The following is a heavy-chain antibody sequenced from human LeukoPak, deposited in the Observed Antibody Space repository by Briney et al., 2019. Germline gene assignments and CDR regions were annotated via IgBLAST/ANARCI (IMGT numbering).Heavy chain of an antibody. CDR3: ARSYSGSYSWFDP. CDR2: IYYSGST. D-gene: IGHD1-26*01. CDR1: GGSISIYY. J-gene: IGHJ5*02. V-gene: IGHV4-59*08. Sequence: ASETLSLTCTVSGGSISIYYWSWIRQPPGKGLEWIGYIYYSGSTNYNPSLKSRVTISVDTSKNQSSLKLSSVTAADTAVYYCARSYSGSYSWFDPWGQGTLVTVSS.